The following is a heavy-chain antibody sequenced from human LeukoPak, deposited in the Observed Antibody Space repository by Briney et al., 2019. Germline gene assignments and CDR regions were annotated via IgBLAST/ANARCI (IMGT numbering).Heavy chain of an antibody. J-gene: IGHJ4*02. Sequence: GGSLRPSCAASGFTFDDYAMHWVRQAPGKGLEWVSGISWNSGSIGYADSVKGRFTISRDNAKNSLYLQMNNLRAEDMALYYCAKGSSHSQSSGCDYWGQGTLVTVSS. CDR1: GFTFDDYA. CDR2: ISWNSGSI. CDR3: AKGSSHSQSSGCDY. V-gene: IGHV3-9*03. D-gene: IGHD6-19*01.